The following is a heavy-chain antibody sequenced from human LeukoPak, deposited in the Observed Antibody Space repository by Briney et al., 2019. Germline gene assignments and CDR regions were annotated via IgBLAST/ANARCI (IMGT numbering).Heavy chain of an antibody. CDR3: VTSQGHLDS. CDR1: GFAFTIYS. J-gene: IGHJ4*02. Sequence: GGSLRLSCAASGFAFTIYSMNWVRQAPGKGLEWISYITGSSDTIYYADSVKGRFTISRDNAKNSLYLQMNSLRDEDTAVYYCVTSQGHLDSWGQGTLVTVSS. V-gene: IGHV3-48*02. CDR2: ITGSSDTI.